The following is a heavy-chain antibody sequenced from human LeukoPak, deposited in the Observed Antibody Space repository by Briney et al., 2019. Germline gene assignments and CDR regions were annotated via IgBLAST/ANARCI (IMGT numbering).Heavy chain of an antibody. Sequence: SETLSLTCTVSGGSIGTYYWSWVRQSPGTGLEWIGHIYVTGTRYNPYLQSRATISVDRSRNQFFLKMTSVTAADTAVYYCARHIGGGIEDMDVWGRGTKVTVSS. J-gene: IGHJ6*03. CDR1: GGSIGTYY. CDR2: IYVTGT. CDR3: ARHIGGGIEDMDV. V-gene: IGHV4-59*08. D-gene: IGHD3-16*02.